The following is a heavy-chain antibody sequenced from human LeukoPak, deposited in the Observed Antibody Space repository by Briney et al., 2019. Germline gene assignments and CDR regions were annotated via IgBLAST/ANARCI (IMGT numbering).Heavy chain of an antibody. CDR3: AKEGRTTWYRGWFDS. V-gene: IGHV3-9*01. Sequence: GGSLRLSCAVSGFTFDDYAMHWVRQVPGKGLEWVSGINWNSDSIGYADSVKGRFTTSRDNAKNSLYLQMNSLRAADTAVYYCAKEGRTTWYRGWFDSWGQGTLVIVSS. CDR1: GFTFDDYA. J-gene: IGHJ5*01. D-gene: IGHD6-13*01. CDR2: INWNSDSI.